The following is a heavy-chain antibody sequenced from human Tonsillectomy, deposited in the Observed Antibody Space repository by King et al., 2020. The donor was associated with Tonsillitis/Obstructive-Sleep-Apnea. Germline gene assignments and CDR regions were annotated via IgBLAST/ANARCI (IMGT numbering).Heavy chain of an antibody. V-gene: IGHV4-59*01. CDR1: GGSISSYY. J-gene: IGHJ6*03. CDR3: ARVAGYYYYYMDV. CDR2: IYYSGST. Sequence: QLQESGPGLVKPSETLSLTCTVSGGSISSYYWSWIRQPPGKGLEWIGYIYYSGSTNYNPSLKSRVTISVDTSKNQFSLKLSSVTAADTAVYYCARVAGYYYYYMDVWGQGTTVTVSS.